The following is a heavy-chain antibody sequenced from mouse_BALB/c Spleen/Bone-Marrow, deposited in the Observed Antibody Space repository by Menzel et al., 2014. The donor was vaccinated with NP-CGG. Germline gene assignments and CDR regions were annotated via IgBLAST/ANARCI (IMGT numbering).Heavy chain of an antibody. CDR1: GYAFSSYW. CDR3: ARGDGNYHFYAMDY. J-gene: IGHJ4*01. V-gene: IGHV1-80*01. D-gene: IGHD2-1*01. Sequence: QVQLQQSGAELVRPGSSVKISCKASGYAFSSYWMNWVKQRPGQGLEWIGQIYPGDGDTNYNGKFKGKATLTADKSSSTAYMQLSSLTSEDSAVYFCARGDGNYHFYAMDYWGQGTSVTVSS. CDR2: IYPGDGDT.